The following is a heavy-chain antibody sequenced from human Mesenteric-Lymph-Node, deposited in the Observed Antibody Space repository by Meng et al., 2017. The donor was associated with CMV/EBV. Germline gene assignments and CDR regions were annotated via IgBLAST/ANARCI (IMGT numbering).Heavy chain of an antibody. CDR1: GFTFSSYE. CDR3: ARDGFYDILTGYYPDYYYYGMDV. D-gene: IGHD3-9*01. V-gene: IGHV3-48*03. J-gene: IGHJ6*02. CDR2: ISSSGSTI. Sequence: GSLRLSCAASGFTFSSYEMNWVRQAPGKGLEWVSYISSSGSTIYYADSVKGRFTISRDNAKNSLYLQMNSLRAEDTAVYYCARDGFYDILTGYYPDYYYYGMDVWGQGTTVTVSS.